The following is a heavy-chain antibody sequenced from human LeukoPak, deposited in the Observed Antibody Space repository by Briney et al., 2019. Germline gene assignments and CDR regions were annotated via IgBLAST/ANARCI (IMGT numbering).Heavy chain of an antibody. J-gene: IGHJ4*02. D-gene: IGHD6-13*01. CDR3: ARGFGSSWLHY. CDR1: GFTFSNYN. CDR2: ISESGSPV. V-gene: IGHV3-48*04. Sequence: GGSLRLSCAGSGFTFSNYNMNWVRQAPGKGLEWVSYISESGSPVLYADSVKGRFTISRDNSKNSLYLQMNSLRAEDTAVYYCARGFGSSWLHYWGQGTLVTVSS.